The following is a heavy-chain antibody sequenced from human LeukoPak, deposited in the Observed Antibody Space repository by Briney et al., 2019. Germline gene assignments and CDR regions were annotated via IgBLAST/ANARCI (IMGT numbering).Heavy chain of an antibody. V-gene: IGHV4-59*08. CDR3: ARGGYCSGGSCYNY. J-gene: IGHJ4*02. CDR2: IYYSGST. Sequence: SETLSLTCTVSGGSISSYYWSWIRQPPGKGLEWIGYIYYSGSTNYNPSLKSRVTISVDTSKNPFSLKLSSVTAADTAVYYCARGGYCSGGSCYNYWGQGTLVTVSS. CDR1: GGSISSYY. D-gene: IGHD2-15*01.